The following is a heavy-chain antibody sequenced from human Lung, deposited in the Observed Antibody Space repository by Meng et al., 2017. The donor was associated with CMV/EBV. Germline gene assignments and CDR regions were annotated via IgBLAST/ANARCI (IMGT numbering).Heavy chain of an antibody. CDR3: ARVLAEREDYYYGMDV. J-gene: IGHJ6*02. CDR2: IYSGGRT. Sequence: GESLKISCAASGFTVSSNYMTWVRQDPGKGLEWVSVIYSGGRTYYADSVKGRFTISRDNSKNTLYLQMNSLRPEDTAVYFCARVLAEREDYYYGMDVWGQGXTVTVSS. D-gene: IGHD1-26*01. CDR1: GFTVSSNY. V-gene: IGHV3-66*02.